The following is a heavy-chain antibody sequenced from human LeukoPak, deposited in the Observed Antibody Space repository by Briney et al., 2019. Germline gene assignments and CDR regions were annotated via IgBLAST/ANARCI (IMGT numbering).Heavy chain of an antibody. V-gene: IGHV4-39*07. CDR2: IYYSGST. D-gene: IGHD3-22*01. CDR3: ARTPAYYYDSSGYYYYFGYFDY. J-gene: IGHJ4*02. CDR1: GGSISSSSYY. Sequence: KPSETLSLTCTVSGGSISSSSYYWGWIRQPPGKGLEWIGSIYYSGSTYYNPSLKSRVTISVDTSKNQFSLKLSSVTAADTAVYYCARTPAYYYDSSGYYYYFGYFDYWGQGTLVTVSS.